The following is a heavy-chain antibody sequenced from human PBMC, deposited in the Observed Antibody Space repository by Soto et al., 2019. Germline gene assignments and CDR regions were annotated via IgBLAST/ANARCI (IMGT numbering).Heavy chain of an antibody. Sequence: PGESLKISCNGSGYSFTIYCISLVLQMPGKGLDWMWRIDPSDSYTNYSPSFQGHVAISADKSISTAYLQWSSLKASDTAMYYCAREVVVAVGRGGSPETYYYGSGSHYYYYYYGMDVWGQGTTVTVSS. CDR1: GYSFTIYC. D-gene: IGHD3-10*01. V-gene: IGHV5-10-1*01. CDR3: AREVVVAVGRGGSPETYYYGSGSHYYYYYYGMDV. CDR2: IDPSDSYT. J-gene: IGHJ6*02.